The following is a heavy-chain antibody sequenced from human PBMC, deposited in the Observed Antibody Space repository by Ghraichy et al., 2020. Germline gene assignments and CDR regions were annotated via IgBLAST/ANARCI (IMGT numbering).Heavy chain of an antibody. Sequence: GKSLNISCAASGFTFSSYAMTWVRQVPGKGLEWVATISDRSDGIFYADSVKGRFSISRDNSKNILYLQMKSLRVEDTAVFYCAKRVTMIRGIEGGGMDVWGQGTTVTVSS. D-gene: IGHD3-10*01. CDR2: ISDRSDGI. CDR3: AKRVTMIRGIEGGGMDV. CDR1: GFTFSSYA. V-gene: IGHV3-23*01. J-gene: IGHJ6*02.